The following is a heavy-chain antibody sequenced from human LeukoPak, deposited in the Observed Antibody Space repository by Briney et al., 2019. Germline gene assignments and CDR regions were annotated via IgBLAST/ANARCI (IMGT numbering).Heavy chain of an antibody. CDR1: GGSFSGYY. J-gene: IGHJ6*03. D-gene: IGHD6-6*01. Sequence: SETLSLTCAVYGGSFSGYYWSWIRQPPRKGLEWIGEINHSGSTNYNPSLKSRVTISVDTSKNQFSLKLSSVTAADTAVYYCARFPSPSSYYYYYMDVWGKGTTVTVSS. V-gene: IGHV4-34*01. CDR3: ARFPSPSSYYYYYMDV. CDR2: INHSGST.